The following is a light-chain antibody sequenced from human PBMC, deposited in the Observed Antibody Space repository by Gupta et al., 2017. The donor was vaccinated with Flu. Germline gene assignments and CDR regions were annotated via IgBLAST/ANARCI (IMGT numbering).Light chain of an antibody. V-gene: IGKV4-1*01. CDR3: QQHYDSPIT. CDR1: QSLLYSSNNKNY. CDR2: WAS. J-gene: IGKJ5*01. Sequence: DTVMTQSPAFLPVSLRERLTINCKSSQSLLYSSNNKNYLAWYQQKPRQPPKLLIYWASTRQSGVPDRFSGSGSGTDFTLSISSLQAEDVAVYYCQQHYDSPITFGQGTRLEIK.